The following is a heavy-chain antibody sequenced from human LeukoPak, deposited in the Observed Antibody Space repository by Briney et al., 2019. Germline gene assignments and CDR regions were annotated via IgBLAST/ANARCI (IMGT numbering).Heavy chain of an antibody. V-gene: IGHV4-59*08. D-gene: IGHD1-1*01. CDR1: GGSISSYY. CDR3: ATTLDWFDP. CDR2: IYYSGST. J-gene: IGHJ5*02. Sequence: SETLSLTCTVSGGSISSYYRSWIRQPPGKGLEWIGYIYYSGSTNYNPSLKSRVTISVDTSKNQFSLKLSSVTAADTAVYCCATTLDWFDPWGQGTLVTVSS.